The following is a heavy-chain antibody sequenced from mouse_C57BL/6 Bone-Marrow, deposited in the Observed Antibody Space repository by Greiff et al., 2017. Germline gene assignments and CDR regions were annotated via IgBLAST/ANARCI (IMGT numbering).Heavy chain of an antibody. D-gene: IGHD2-1*01. V-gene: IGHV1-81*01. CDR1: GYTFTSYG. CDR3: AGSFYYGNSYSWLDG. J-gene: IGHJ1*03. Sequence: VQLQESGAELARPGASVKLSCKASGYTFTSYGISWVKQRTGQGLEWIGQIYPRSGDTNYNEKFKGKATLTADKSSSTAYMELRSLTSEDSSAYYCAGSFYYGNSYSWLDGWGTGTTVTVSA. CDR2: IYPRSGDT.